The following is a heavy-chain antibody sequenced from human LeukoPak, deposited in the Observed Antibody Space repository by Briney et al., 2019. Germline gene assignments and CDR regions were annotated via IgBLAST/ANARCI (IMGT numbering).Heavy chain of an antibody. CDR2: ISSSGSTI. J-gene: IGHJ4*02. Sequence: PGGSLRLSCAPSGFTFSDYYMSWIRQAPGKGLEWVSYISSSGSTIYYADSVKGRFTISRDNAKNSLYLQMNSLRAEDTAVYYCARDPTTVDTAMVYWGQGTLVTVSS. CDR3: ARDPTTVDTAMVY. CDR1: GFTFSDYY. V-gene: IGHV3-11*04. D-gene: IGHD5-18*01.